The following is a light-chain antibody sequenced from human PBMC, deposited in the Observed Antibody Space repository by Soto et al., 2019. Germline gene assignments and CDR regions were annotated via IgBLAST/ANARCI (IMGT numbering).Light chain of an antibody. V-gene: IGKV1-33*01. CDR1: QDISNY. J-gene: IGKJ2*01. Sequence: DLQMTQSPSSLSASVGDRVTITCQASQDISNYLNWYQQKPGKAPKLLIYDASNLETGVPSRFSGSGSGTDFTFPISSLQPEDIATYYCQQNDNLPPTFGQGTKLEIK. CDR3: QQNDNLPPT. CDR2: DAS.